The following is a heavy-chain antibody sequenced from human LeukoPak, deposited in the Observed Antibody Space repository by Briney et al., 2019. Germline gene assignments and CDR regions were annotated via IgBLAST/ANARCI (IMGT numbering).Heavy chain of an antibody. CDR3: AKGQGLFSSSWYYFDH. CDR2: ISGSGGST. Sequence: GGSLRLSCATSGFIFSNYAMTWVRQAPGKGLEWVSAISGSGGSTFYADSVKGRFTISRDNSKNTLSLQMNSLRAEDTAVYFCAKGQGLFSSSWYYFDHWGQGTLVTVSP. D-gene: IGHD6-13*01. V-gene: IGHV3-23*01. J-gene: IGHJ4*02. CDR1: GFIFSNYA.